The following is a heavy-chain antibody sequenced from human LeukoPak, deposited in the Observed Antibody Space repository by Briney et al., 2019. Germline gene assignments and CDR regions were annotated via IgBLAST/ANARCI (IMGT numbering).Heavy chain of an antibody. J-gene: IGHJ4*02. D-gene: IGHD2-2*01. CDR3: ARGPRYLGYCSSTSCYVY. CDR1: GGTFSSYA. Sequence: SVTVSCTASGGTFSSYAISWVRQAPGQGLEWMGGIIPIFGTANYAQKFQGRVTITADESTSTAYMELSSLRSEDTAVYYCARGPRYLGYCSSTSCYVYWGQGTLVTVSS. V-gene: IGHV1-69*13. CDR2: IIPIFGTA.